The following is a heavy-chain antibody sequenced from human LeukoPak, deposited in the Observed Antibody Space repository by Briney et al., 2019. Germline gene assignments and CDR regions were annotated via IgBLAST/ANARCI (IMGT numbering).Heavy chain of an antibody. CDR3: AKDLGPGVDY. CDR1: GFTFSSYG. CDR2: ISYDGSNK. J-gene: IGHJ4*02. V-gene: IGHV3-30*18. Sequence: GGSLRLSCAASGFTFSSYGMHWVRQAPGKGLEWVAVISYDGSNKYYADSVKGRFTISRDNSKNTLYLQMYSLRAEDTAVYYCAKDLGPGVDYWGQGTLVTVSS. D-gene: IGHD3-10*01.